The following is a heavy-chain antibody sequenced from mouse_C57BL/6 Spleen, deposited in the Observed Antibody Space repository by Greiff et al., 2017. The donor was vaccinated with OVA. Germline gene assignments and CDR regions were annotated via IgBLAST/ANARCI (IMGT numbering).Heavy chain of an antibody. V-gene: IGHV5S21*01. CDR2: ISSGGDYI. J-gene: IGHJ2*01. D-gene: IGHD2-2*01. Sequence: EVMLVESGEGLVKPGGSLKLSCAASGFTFSSYAMSWVRQTPEKRLEWVAYISSGGDYIYYADTVKGRFTISRANARNTLYLQMSSLKSEDTAMYYCTRGPNGYYFDYWGQGTTLTVSS. CDR3: TRGPNGYYFDY. CDR1: GFTFSSYA.